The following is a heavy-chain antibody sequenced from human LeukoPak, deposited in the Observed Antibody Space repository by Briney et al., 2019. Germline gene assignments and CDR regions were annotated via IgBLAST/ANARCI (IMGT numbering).Heavy chain of an antibody. Sequence: GGSLRLSCAASGSTFSSYAMSWIRQAPGKGLEWISMINVNGGSTYYADSVKGRFTISRDNSKNTLYLQMNSLRAEDTAVYYCARSGGWDGMDVWGQGTAVTVSS. CDR3: ARSGGWDGMDV. J-gene: IGHJ6*02. V-gene: IGHV3-23*01. D-gene: IGHD1-1*01. CDR1: GSTFSSYA. CDR2: INVNGGST.